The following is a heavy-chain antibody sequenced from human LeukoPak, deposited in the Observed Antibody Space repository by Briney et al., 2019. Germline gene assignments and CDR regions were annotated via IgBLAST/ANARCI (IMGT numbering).Heavy chain of an antibody. CDR1: GFTFSSYA. CDR2: ISYDGSNK. V-gene: IGHV3-30-3*01. CDR3: ARGTMIVVVITSADFDY. Sequence: GGSLRLSCAASGFTFSSYAMHWVRQAPGKGLEWVAVISYDGSNKYYADSVKGRFTISRDNSKNTLYLQMNSLRAEDPAVYYCARGTMIVVVITSADFDYWGQGTLVTVSS. J-gene: IGHJ4*02. D-gene: IGHD3-22*01.